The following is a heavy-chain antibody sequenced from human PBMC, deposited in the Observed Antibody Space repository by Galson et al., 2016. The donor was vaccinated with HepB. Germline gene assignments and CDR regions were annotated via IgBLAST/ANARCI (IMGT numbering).Heavy chain of an antibody. D-gene: IGHD2/OR15-2a*01. Sequence: SVKVSCKASGFTLTTYAMQWVRQVPGQRPEWMGWINGGTGNTQYSQKFQGGVTFTRDTSANILYLELSSLRSDDTAVYYCARTFHRCFYDWGQGTLVTVSS. J-gene: IGHJ4*02. CDR1: GFTLTTYA. CDR2: INGGTGNT. V-gene: IGHV1-3*01. CDR3: ARTFHRCFYD.